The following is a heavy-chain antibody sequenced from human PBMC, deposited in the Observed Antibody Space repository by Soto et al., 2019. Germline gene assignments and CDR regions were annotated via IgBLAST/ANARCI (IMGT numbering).Heavy chain of an antibody. CDR3: AAQRSGGTITMVRGTYMDV. Sequence: ASVKVSCKASGGTFSSYTISWVRQAPGQGLEWMGRIIPILGIANYAQKFQGRVTITADKSTSTAYMELSSLRSEDTAVYYCAAQRSGGTITMVRGTYMDVWGKGTTVTVSS. D-gene: IGHD3-10*01. CDR1: GGTFSSYT. V-gene: IGHV1-69*02. CDR2: IIPILGIA. J-gene: IGHJ6*03.